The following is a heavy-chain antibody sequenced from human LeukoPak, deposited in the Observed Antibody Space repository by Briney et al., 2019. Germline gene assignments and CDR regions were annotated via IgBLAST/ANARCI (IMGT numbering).Heavy chain of an antibody. J-gene: IGHJ2*01. CDR3: ASRPKDSAYCSSTSCYVGWYFDL. V-gene: IGHV3-23*01. D-gene: IGHD2-2*01. Sequence: GGSLRLSCAASGFTFSSYAMSWVRQAPGKGLEWVSAISGSGGSTYYADSVKGRFTISRDNSKNTLYLQMNSLRAEDTAVYYCASRPKDSAYCSSTSCYVGWYFDLWGRGTLVTVSS. CDR2: ISGSGGST. CDR1: GFTFSSYA.